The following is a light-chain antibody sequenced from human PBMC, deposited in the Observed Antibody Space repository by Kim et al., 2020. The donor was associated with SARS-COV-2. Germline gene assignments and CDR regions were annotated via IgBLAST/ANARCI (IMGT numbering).Light chain of an antibody. V-gene: IGKV3-11*01. CDR3: QQRSNWPLT. CDR2: DAS. Sequence: LSPGESATLSCRASQGVSSYLAWYQQKAGQAPRLLIYDASSRATGIPARFSGSGSGTDFTLTISSLEPEDFAVYYCQQRSNWPLTFGGGTKVDIK. CDR1: QGVSSY. J-gene: IGKJ4*01.